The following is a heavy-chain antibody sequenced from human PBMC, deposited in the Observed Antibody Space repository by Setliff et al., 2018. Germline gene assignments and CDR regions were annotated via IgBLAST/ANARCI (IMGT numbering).Heavy chain of an antibody. CDR3: AKDIERGYSYGYSDY. D-gene: IGHD5-18*01. CDR1: GFTFDDYA. J-gene: IGHJ4*02. Sequence: AGGSLRLSCAASGFTFDDYAMHWVRQAPGKGLEWVSGISWNSGSIGYADSVKGRFTISRDNAKNSLYLQMNSLRAEDTALYYCAKDIERGYSYGYSDYWGQGTLVTVSS. CDR2: ISWNSGSI. V-gene: IGHV3-9*01.